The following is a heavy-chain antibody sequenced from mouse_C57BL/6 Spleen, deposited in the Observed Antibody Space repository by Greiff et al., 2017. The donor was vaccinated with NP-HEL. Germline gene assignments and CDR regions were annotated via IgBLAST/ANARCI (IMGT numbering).Heavy chain of an antibody. CDR2: INPSNGGT. J-gene: IGHJ1*03. V-gene: IGHV1-53*01. CDR1: GYTFTSYW. CDR3: ARGRNWDWYFDV. Sequence: QVQLQQPGTELVKPGASVKLSCKASGYTFTSYWMHWVKQRPGQGLEWIGNINPSNGGTNYIEKFKSKATLTVDKSSSTAYMQLSSLTSEDSAVYDCARGRNWDWYFDVWGTGTTVTVSS. D-gene: IGHD4-1*02.